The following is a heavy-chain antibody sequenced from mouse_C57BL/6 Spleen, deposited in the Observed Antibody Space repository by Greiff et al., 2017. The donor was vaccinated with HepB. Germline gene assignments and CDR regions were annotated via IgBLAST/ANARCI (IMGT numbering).Heavy chain of an antibody. CDR2: ISYDGSN. Sequence: EVQRVESGPGLVKPSQSLSLTCSVTGYSITSGYYWNWIRQFPGNKLEWMGYISYDGSNNYNPSLKNRISITRDTSKNQFFLKLNSVTTEDTATYYCAGRDWYFDVWGTVTTVTVSS. CDR3: AGRDWYFDV. J-gene: IGHJ1*03. V-gene: IGHV3-6*01. CDR1: GYSITSGYY.